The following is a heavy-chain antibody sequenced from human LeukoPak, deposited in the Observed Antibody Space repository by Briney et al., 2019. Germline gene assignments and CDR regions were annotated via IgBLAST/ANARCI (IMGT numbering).Heavy chain of an antibody. CDR1: GYTFSSYY. V-gene: IGHV1-46*01. J-gene: IGHJ4*02. CDR2: INPSGGST. D-gene: IGHD1-26*01. CDR3: TSDPTFYSGRYCFDY. Sequence: ASVKVSCKASGYTFSSYYIHCVRQAPGQGLEWMGIINPSGGSTNYAQKFQERVTITRDMSTSTAYMELSSLRSEDTAVYYCTSDPTFYSGRYCFDYWGQGTLVTVSS.